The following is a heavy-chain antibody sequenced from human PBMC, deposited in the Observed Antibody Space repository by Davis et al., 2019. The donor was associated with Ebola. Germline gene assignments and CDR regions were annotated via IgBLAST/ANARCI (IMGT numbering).Heavy chain of an antibody. CDR1: GYTFTSYY. CDR2: IIPILGIA. J-gene: IGHJ6*02. Sequence: SVKVSCKASGYTFTSYYMHWVRQAPGQGLEWMGRIIPILGIANYAQKFQGRVTITADKSTSTAYMELSSLRSEDTAVYYCARIPAYYYDSSGYFWDYYYGMDVWGQGTTVTVSS. V-gene: IGHV1-69*02. D-gene: IGHD3-22*01. CDR3: ARIPAYYYDSSGYFWDYYYGMDV.